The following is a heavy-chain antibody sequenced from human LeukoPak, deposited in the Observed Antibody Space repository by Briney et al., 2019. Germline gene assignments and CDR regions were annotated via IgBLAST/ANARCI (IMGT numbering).Heavy chain of an antibody. V-gene: IGHV1-24*01. D-gene: IGHD1-1*01. CDR3: ATRTTGTTDALDI. J-gene: IGHJ3*02. CDR2: FDPEDGET. Sequence: GASVKVSCKVFGYTLTELPIHWVRQAPGQGLEWVGGFDPEDGETTYAQKFQGRVTMTEDTSTDTAYMEVSGLRSEDTAVYYCATRTTGTTDALDIWGQGTMVTVSS. CDR1: GYTLTELP.